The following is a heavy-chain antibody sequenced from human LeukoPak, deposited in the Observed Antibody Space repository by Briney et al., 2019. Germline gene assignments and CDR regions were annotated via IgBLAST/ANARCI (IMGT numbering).Heavy chain of an antibody. CDR1: GFTFSGYY. Sequence: PGGSLRLSCAASGFTFSGYYMSWIRQAPGKGLEWVSYISSSGSTIYYADSVKGRFTISRDNAKNSLYLQMNSLRAEDTAVYYCARVNYQDYDYVWGSYRYPHLDYWGQGTLVTVSS. V-gene: IGHV3-11*04. CDR2: ISSSGSTI. D-gene: IGHD3-16*02. CDR3: ARVNYQDYDYVWGSYRYPHLDY. J-gene: IGHJ4*02.